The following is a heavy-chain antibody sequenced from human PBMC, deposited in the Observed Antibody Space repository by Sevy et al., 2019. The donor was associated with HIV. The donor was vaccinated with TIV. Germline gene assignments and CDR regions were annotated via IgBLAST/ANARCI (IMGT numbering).Heavy chain of an antibody. CDR3: VRAIAKDGSF. CDR1: GFTLNNYW. J-gene: IGHJ4*02. V-gene: IGHV3-7*01. Sequence: GGSLRLSCVASGFTLNNYWMHWVRQAPGKGLEWVANINQDGGVTYYVDSVRGRFTISRDNARNLVFLQMSSLRVDDSALYYCVRAIAKDGSFWGQGTLVTVSS. D-gene: IGHD6-13*01. CDR2: INQDGGVT.